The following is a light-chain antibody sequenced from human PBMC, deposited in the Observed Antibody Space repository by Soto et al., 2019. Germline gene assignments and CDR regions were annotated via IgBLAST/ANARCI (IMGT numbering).Light chain of an antibody. CDR1: SSDVGGYNF. Sequence: QSALTQPASVSGSPGQSITISCIGTSSDVGGYNFVSWYQQHPGKAPKLMIYEVSNRPSGVSTRFSGSKSGNTASLTISGLQAEDEADYHCQVWDSSSDHRVVFGGGTKVTVL. CDR3: QVWDSSSDHRVV. J-gene: IGLJ2*01. CDR2: EVS. V-gene: IGLV2-14*01.